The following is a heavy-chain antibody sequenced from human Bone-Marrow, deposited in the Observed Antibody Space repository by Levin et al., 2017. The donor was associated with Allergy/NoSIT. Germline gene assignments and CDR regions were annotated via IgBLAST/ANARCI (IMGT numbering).Heavy chain of an antibody. CDR2: ITSRSGSAT. V-gene: IGHV3-23*01. CDR3: VKDQSSTPFD. D-gene: IGHD2-2*01. CDR1: GFTFSSYA. Sequence: GESLKISCVGSGFTFSSYAMDWVRQAPGQGLEWVSTITSRSGSATYYADSVKGRFTISRDNPKNTLFLEMNSLSGEDTAIYYGVKDQSSTPFDWGQGTLVTVSS. J-gene: IGHJ4*02.